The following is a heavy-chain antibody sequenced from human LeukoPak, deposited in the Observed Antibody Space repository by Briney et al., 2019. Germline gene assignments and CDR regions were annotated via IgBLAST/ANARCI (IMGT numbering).Heavy chain of an antibody. Sequence: GGSLRLSCAASGFIFRNYNINWVRQAPGKGLEWVSYIGRSGSTIYYADSVKGRFTISRDNAKKSLYLQMTSLTAEDTAVYYCARDRGAYCGGDCYLGFDYWGRGTLVTVSS. CDR2: IGRSGSTI. CDR1: GFIFRNYN. V-gene: IGHV3-48*04. D-gene: IGHD2-21*02. J-gene: IGHJ4*01. CDR3: ARDRGAYCGGDCYLGFDY.